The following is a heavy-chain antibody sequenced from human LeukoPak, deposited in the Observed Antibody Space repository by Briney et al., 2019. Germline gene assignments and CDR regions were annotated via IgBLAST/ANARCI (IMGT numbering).Heavy chain of an antibody. J-gene: IGHJ4*02. CDR1: GFTFSSYA. CDR2: ISGSGGST. D-gene: IGHD6-13*01. V-gene: IGHV3-23*01. Sequence: GGSLRLSCAASGFTFSSYAMSWVRQAPGKGLEWVSAISGSGGSTYYADSVKGRFTISRDNSKNTLYLQMNSLRAEDTAVYYCAIVRNPGIAAAGHFDYWGQGTLVTVSS. CDR3: AIVRNPGIAAAGHFDY.